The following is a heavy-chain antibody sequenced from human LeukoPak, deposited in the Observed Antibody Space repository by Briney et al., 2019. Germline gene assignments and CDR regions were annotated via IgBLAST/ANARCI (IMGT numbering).Heavy chain of an antibody. V-gene: IGHV4-39*07. CDR3: AREGTQGYYYDSSGPQVGFVY. CDR2: IYYSGST. Sequence: SETLSLTCTVSGGSISTSSYYWGWIRQPPGKGLEWIGSIYYSGSTYYNPSLKSRVTISVDTSKNQFSLKLSSVTAADTAVYYCAREGTQGYYYDSSGPQVGFVYWGQGTLVTVSS. J-gene: IGHJ4*02. CDR1: GGSISTSSYY. D-gene: IGHD3-22*01.